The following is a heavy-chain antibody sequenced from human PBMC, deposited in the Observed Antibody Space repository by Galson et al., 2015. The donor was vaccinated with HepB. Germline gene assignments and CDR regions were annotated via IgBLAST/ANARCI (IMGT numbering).Heavy chain of an antibody. Sequence: SLRLSCAASTFIFSTYSMNWVRQAPGKGLEWVSHISSSSATIYYADSVKGRFTISRDNAKNSLYLQMNSLRAGDTAVYYCVFLRGNDLKPLDYWGQGILVTVSS. J-gene: IGHJ4*02. CDR1: TFIFSTYS. CDR3: VFLRGNDLKPLDY. D-gene: IGHD4-23*01. CDR2: ISSSSATI. V-gene: IGHV3-48*04.